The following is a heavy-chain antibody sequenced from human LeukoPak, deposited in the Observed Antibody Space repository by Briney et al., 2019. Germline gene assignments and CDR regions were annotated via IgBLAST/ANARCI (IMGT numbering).Heavy chain of an antibody. CDR2: INPSGGST. D-gene: IGHD1-14*01. V-gene: IGHV1-46*01. CDR1: GYTFTSYY. Sequence: ASVKVSCKASGYTFTSYYMHWVRQAPGQGLEWLGIINPSGGSTSYAQKFQGRVTMTRDTSTSTVYMELSSLRSEDTAVYYCARGGVAGTYFDYWGQGTLVTLSS. CDR3: ARGGVAGTYFDY. J-gene: IGHJ4*02.